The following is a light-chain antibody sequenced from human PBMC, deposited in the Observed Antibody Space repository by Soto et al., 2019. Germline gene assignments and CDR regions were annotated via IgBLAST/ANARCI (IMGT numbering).Light chain of an antibody. CDR1: QSVSTY. Sequence: EIVLTQSPATLSLSPGERATLSCRSSQSVSTYLAWYQQKAGRPPRLLIYDASNRATGTPDRFSGSGSGTDFTLTISRLEPEDFAVYYCQQYGSSGTFGQGTKVDIK. CDR3: QQYGSSGT. CDR2: DAS. V-gene: IGKV3-20*01. J-gene: IGKJ1*01.